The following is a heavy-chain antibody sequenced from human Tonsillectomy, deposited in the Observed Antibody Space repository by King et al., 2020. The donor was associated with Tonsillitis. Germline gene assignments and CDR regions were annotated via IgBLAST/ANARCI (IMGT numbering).Heavy chain of an antibody. V-gene: IGHV4-38-2*02. CDR1: GYSISSGYY. J-gene: IGHJ4*02. CDR3: ARDREGFDY. D-gene: IGHD1-26*01. CDR2: IYHSGST. Sequence: VQLQESGPGLVKPSETLSLTCTVSGYSISSGYYWGWIRQPPGKGLEWIGNIYHSGSTYYNPSLKSRVTISVDTSKNQFSLKLSSVTAADTAVYYCARDREGFDYWGQGTLVTVSS.